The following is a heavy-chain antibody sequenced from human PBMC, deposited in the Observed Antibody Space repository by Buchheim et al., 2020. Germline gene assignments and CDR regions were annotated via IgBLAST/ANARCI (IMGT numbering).Heavy chain of an antibody. CDR2: IYHSGIT. CDR3: ATSNWFDP. Sequence: QLQLQESGPGLVKPSETLSLTCSVSGGSISGSSSYWGWVRQPPGRGLEWIGSIYHSGITYYNPSLKSRVTISVDTSRNQSSLKMSYVTAADTAVYYCATSNWFDPWGQGTL. CDR1: GGSISGSSSY. V-gene: IGHV4-39*01. J-gene: IGHJ5*01.